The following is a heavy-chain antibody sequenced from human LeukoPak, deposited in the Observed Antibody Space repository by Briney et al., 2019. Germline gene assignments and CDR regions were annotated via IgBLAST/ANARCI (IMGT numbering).Heavy chain of an antibody. CDR1: GGSVSSGSYY. CDR3: ARANSYYDFWSGFGEFDP. D-gene: IGHD3-3*01. CDR2: IYYSGST. V-gene: IGHV4-61*01. Sequence: PSETLSLTCTVSGGSVSSGSYYWSWIRQPPGKGLEWIGYIYYSGSTNYNPSLKSRVTISVDTSKNQFSLKLSSVTAADTAVYYCARANSYYDFWSGFGEFDPWGQGTLVTVSS. J-gene: IGHJ5*02.